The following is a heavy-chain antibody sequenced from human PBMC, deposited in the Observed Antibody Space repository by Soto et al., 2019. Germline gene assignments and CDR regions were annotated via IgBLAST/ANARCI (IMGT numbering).Heavy chain of an antibody. CDR3: AREAGRITMSVRGSYGMDV. CDR1: GGSISSGDYY. J-gene: IGHJ6*02. D-gene: IGHD3-10*02. Sequence: SETLSLTCTVSGGSISSGDYYWSWIRQPPGKGLEWIGYIYYSGSTYYNPSLKSRVTISVDTSKNQFSPKLSSVTAADTAVYYCAREAGRITMSVRGSYGMDVWGQGTTVTVSS. V-gene: IGHV4-30-4*01. CDR2: IYYSGST.